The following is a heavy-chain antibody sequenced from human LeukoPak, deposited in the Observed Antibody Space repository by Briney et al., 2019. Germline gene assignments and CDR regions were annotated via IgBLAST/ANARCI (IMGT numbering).Heavy chain of an antibody. CDR1: GGSFGSSNYY. CDR2: IYYIRNT. Sequence: SETLSLTCTVSGGSFGSSNYYWGWIRQTPGKGLEWIGTIYYIRNTYSNPSLKSRVTISVDTSKNQFSLQLSSVTAADTAVYYCARSGGNSPNYYFDYWGQGTLVTVSS. D-gene: IGHD4-23*01. V-gene: IGHV4-39*01. CDR3: ARSGGNSPNYYFDY. J-gene: IGHJ4*02.